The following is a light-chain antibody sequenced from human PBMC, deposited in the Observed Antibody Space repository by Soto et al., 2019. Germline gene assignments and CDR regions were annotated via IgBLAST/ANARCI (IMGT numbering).Light chain of an antibody. CDR3: QQYGSSPQT. V-gene: IGKV3-20*01. CDR2: GAS. J-gene: IGKJ1*01. Sequence: EIVFAQFSGTLSFSPRERATLSCRASQSVSSSYLAWYQQKPGQAPRLLIYGASSRATGIPDRFSGSGSGTDFTLTISRLEPEDFAVYYWQQYGSSPQTFGQGTKVDIK. CDR1: QSVSSSY.